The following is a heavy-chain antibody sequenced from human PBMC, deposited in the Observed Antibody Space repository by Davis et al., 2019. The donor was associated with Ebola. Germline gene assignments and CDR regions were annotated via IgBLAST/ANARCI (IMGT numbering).Heavy chain of an antibody. CDR2: IYTSGST. J-gene: IGHJ4*02. D-gene: IGHD3-16*01. CDR1: GGSISSYY. Sequence: PGGSLRLSCTVSGGSISSYYWSWIRQPAGKGLEWIGRIYTSGSTNYNPSLKSRVTMSVDTSKNQFSLKLSSVTAADTAVYYCARGTFGGVADLDYWGQGTLVTVSS. V-gene: IGHV4-4*07. CDR3: ARGTFGGVADLDY.